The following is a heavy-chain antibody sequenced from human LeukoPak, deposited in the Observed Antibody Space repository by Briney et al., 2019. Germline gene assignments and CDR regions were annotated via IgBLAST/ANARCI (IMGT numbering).Heavy chain of an antibody. CDR2: IKEDGSEK. J-gene: IGHJ4*02. CDR1: GISSSNYW. V-gene: IGHV3-7*01. CDR3: ARKDSSPRTFDY. D-gene: IGHD3-22*01. Sequence: PGGSLRLSCAASGISSSNYWMSWVRQGPGKGLEWVANIKEDGSEKNYVDSVKGRFTISRDNAKNSLYLQMNSLRAEDTAVYYCARKDSSPRTFDYWGQGTLVTVSS.